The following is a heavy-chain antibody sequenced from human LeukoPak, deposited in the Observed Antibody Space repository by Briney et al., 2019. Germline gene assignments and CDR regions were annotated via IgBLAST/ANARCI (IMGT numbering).Heavy chain of an antibody. D-gene: IGHD5-18*01. V-gene: IGHV4-38-2*02. J-gene: IGHJ4*02. CDR1: GYSISSGYY. Sequence: PSETLSLTCTVSGYSISSGYYWGWIRQPPGKGLEWIGSIYHSGSTYYSPSLKSRVTISVDTSKNQFSLKLTSVTAADTAVYYCARLNGYSYAYIDYWGQGTLVTVSS. CDR3: ARLNGYSYAYIDY. CDR2: IYHSGST.